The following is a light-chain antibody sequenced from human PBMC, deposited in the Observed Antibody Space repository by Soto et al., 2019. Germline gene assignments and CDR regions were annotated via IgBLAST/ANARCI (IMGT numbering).Light chain of an antibody. V-gene: IGLV1-51*01. Sequence: SVMTQPPSVSAAPGQKVTISCSGSSSNIGGNSVSWYQQLPGTAPKLLIYDDNKRPSGIPDRFSGSKSGTSATLGITGFQTGGEAYYYCGSWDSSLSAYVFGTGTKLTVL. CDR3: GSWDSSLSAYV. J-gene: IGLJ1*01. CDR1: SSNIGGNS. CDR2: DDN.